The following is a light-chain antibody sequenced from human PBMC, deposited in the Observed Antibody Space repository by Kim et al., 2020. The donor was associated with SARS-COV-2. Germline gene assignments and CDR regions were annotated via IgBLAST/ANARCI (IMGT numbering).Light chain of an antibody. CDR1: KDVGKD. CDR2: QVS. CDR3: QGWDSSTVL. Sequence: SYELTQPPSASVSPGQPASITCSGDKDVGKDTFCYHQTGGQDRLLVIDQVSKSAAGIPERLAGCNLGNTGTVTISGTQAMDEADNYCQGWDSSTVLFGGG. V-gene: IGLV3-1*01. J-gene: IGLJ2*01.